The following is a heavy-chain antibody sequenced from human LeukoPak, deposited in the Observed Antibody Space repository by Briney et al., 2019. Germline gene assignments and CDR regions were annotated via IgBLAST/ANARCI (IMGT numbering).Heavy chain of an antibody. V-gene: IGHV4-4*07. Sequence: PSETLSLTCTVSGGSISTYYWSWIRQPAGKGLEWIGRINGGGSTNYNPSLKSRVTMSVDTAKNQFSLNLSSVTAADTAVYYCAREGTTLMSSRGMAVWGQGTTVTVSS. CDR2: INGGGST. J-gene: IGHJ6*02. CDR3: AREGTTLMSSRGMAV. D-gene: IGHD2-8*01. CDR1: GGSISTYY.